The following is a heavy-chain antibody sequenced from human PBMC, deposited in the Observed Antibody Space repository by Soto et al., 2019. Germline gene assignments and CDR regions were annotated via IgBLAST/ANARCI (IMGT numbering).Heavy chain of an antibody. V-gene: IGHV3-7*05. CDR2: IKTDGSEK. Sequence: ESGGGLVQPGGSLRLSCAASVFTFSDYWMSWVRQAPGKGLECVANIKTDGSEKYYVDPVKGRFTISRDNAKNSLYLQMNSLRAEDTAVYYCASSMGRGGNDYWGQGTLVAVSS. CDR1: VFTFSDYW. D-gene: IGHD3-10*01. J-gene: IGHJ4*02. CDR3: ASSMGRGGNDY.